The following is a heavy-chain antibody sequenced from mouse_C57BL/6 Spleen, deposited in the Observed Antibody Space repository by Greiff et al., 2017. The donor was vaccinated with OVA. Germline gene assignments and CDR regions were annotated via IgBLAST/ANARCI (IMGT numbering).Heavy chain of an antibody. CDR1: GYTFTSYW. V-gene: IGHV1-61*01. Sequence: QVQLQQSGAELVRPGSSVKLSCKASGYTFTSYWMDWVKQRPGQGLEWIGNIYPSDSETHYNQKFKDKATLTVDKSSSTAYMQLSSLTSEDSAVYYCARWGGYDDWFAYWGQGTLVTVSA. CDR2: IYPSDSET. CDR3: ARWGGYDDWFAY. J-gene: IGHJ3*01. D-gene: IGHD2-2*01.